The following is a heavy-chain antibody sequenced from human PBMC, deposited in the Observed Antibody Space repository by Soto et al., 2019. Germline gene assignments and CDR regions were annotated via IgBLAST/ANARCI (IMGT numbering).Heavy chain of an antibody. D-gene: IGHD3-22*01. CDR1: GYTFTSYN. J-gene: IGHJ4*02. V-gene: IGHV1-18*04. CDR3: AREFITRRVVED. CDR2: ISTYNGNT. Sequence: QVQLVQSGAEVKKPGASVKVSCKASGYTFTSYNIDWVRQAPGQGREWMGWISTYNGNTYYAQKLQGRVTMTTDTSTSTAYMELRSLRSDDTAVYFCAREFITRRVVEDWGQGTLVTVSS.